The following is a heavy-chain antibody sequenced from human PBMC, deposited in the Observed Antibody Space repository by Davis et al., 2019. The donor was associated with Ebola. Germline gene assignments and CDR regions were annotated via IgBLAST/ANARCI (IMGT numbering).Heavy chain of an antibody. CDR3: ARPENGYSSGWRFDY. CDR1: GGSFSGYY. V-gene: IGHV4-34*01. CDR2: INHSGST. J-gene: IGHJ4*02. Sequence: GSLRLSCAVYGGSFSGYYWSWIRQPPGKGLEWIGEINHSGSTNYNPSLKSRVTISVDTSKNQFSLKLSSVTAADTAVYYCARPENGYSSGWRFDYWGQGTLVTVSS. D-gene: IGHD6-19*01.